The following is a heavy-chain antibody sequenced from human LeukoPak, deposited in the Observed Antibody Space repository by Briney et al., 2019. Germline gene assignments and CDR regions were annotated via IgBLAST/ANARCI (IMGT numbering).Heavy chain of an antibody. CDR3: ARRPNLPADFGDYWRFDI. J-gene: IGHJ3*02. CDR2: IYYTGST. D-gene: IGHD4-17*01. CDR1: GVSISRSFYY. Sequence: SETLSLTCSISGVSISRSFYYWGWLRQPPGKRREWIGNIYYTGSTYYNPSLKSRVSMSVDTSKNQFSLNLISVTAADTAVYFCARRPNLPADFGDYWRFDIWGQGRRVTVSS. V-gene: IGHV4-39*01.